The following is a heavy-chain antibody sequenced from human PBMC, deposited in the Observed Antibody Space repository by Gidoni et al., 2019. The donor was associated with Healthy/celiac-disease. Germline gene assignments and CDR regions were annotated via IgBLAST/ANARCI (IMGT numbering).Heavy chain of an antibody. D-gene: IGHD4-4*01. CDR2: ISGSGGST. CDR1: VFTFSIYA. Sequence: EVQLLESGGGLVQPGGSLRLSCAASVFTFSIYAMSWVRQAPGKGLEWVSAISGSGGSTYYADSVKGRFTISRDNSKNTLYLQMNSLRAEDTAVYYCAKDPHDYSNYRNWFDPWGQGTLVTVSS. CDR3: AKDPHDYSNYRNWFDP. J-gene: IGHJ5*02. V-gene: IGHV3-23*01.